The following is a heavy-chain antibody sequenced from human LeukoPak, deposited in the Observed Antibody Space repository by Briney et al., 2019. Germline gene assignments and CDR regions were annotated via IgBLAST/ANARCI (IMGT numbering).Heavy chain of an antibody. J-gene: IGHJ4*02. CDR2: ISGDGGTT. D-gene: IGHD3-16*01. Sequence: GGSLRLSCAASGLAFSGFAMHWVRQAPGQGLDYVAAISGDGGTTYYAKSVKGRFTISRDNSKKTLSLQMGSLRPEDSAIYYCARESHQKRESYYYDCWGQGTLVTVSS. CDR3: ARESHQKRESYYYDC. V-gene: IGHV3-64*01. CDR1: GLAFSGFA.